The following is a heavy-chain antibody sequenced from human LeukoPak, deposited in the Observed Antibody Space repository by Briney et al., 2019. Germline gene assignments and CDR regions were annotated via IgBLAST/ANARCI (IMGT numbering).Heavy chain of an antibody. V-gene: IGHV4-59*01. D-gene: IGHD4-23*01. CDR3: ASDYGGWYFDL. Sequence: SETLSLTCTVSGGSISSYYWSWIRQPPGKGLEWMGYIFYSGSTNYNPSLKSRVTISVDTSKTQFSLKLSPVTAADKAVDYCASDYGGWYFDLWGRGTLVTVSS. CDR2: IFYSGST. CDR1: GGSISSYY. J-gene: IGHJ2*01.